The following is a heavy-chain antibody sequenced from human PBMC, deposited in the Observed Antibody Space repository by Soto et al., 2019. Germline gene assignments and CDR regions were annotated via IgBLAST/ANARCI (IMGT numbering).Heavy chain of an antibody. Sequence: SQTLSLTCAITGDSVSSNSAGWSWVRQSPSRGLEWLGRTYYRSKWYYEYAVSVRGRITINTDTSKNQYSLQLNSVTPDDTAVYFCARGEQYSGKIFDYRGQGSLCTVSS. V-gene: IGHV6-1*01. J-gene: IGHJ4*01. CDR3: ARGEQYSGKIFDY. CDR1: GDSVSSNSAG. CDR2: TYYRSKWYY. D-gene: IGHD1-26*01.